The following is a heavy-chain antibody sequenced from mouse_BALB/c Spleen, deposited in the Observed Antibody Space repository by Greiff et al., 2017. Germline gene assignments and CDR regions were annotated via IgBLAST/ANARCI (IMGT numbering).Heavy chain of an antibody. Sequence: EVHLVESGGGLVQPGGSRKLSCAASGFTFSSFGMHWVRQAPEKGLEWVAYISSGSSTIYYADTVKGRFTISRDNPKNTLFLQMTSLRSEDTAMYYCARLGYAGSYYFDYWGQGTTLTVSS. V-gene: IGHV5-17*02. CDR3: ARLGYAGSYYFDY. CDR1: GFTFSSFG. D-gene: IGHD2-2*01. CDR2: ISSGSSTI. J-gene: IGHJ2*01.